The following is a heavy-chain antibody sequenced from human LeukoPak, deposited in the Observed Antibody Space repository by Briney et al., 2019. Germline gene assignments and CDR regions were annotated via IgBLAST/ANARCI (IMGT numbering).Heavy chain of an antibody. CDR3: AKAIGYSYGSYYYMDV. J-gene: IGHJ6*03. Sequence: GGSLRLPCAASGLPHSNYDMRCVRHAPGEALECFPSICGSGGSTYYAVSVKGRFTISRDNSRDTLYLQMNSLRAADTAVYSCAKAIGYSYGSYYYMDVWGKRTTVTVSS. D-gene: IGHD5-18*01. CDR2: ICGSGGST. CDR1: GLPHSNYD. V-gene: IGHV3-23*01.